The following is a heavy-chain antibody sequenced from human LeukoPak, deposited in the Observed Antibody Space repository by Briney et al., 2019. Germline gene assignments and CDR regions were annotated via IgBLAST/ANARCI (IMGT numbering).Heavy chain of an antibody. CDR3: ARGSPHYDILTGYGMDV. CDR1: GGTFSSYA. CDR2: IIPILGIA. D-gene: IGHD3-9*01. Sequence: SVKVSCKASGGTFSSYAISWVRQAPGQGLEWMGRIIPILGIANYAQKFQGRVTITADKSTSTAYMELSSLRSEDTAVYYCARGSPHYDILTGYGMDVWGQGTTVTVSS. V-gene: IGHV1-69*04. J-gene: IGHJ6*02.